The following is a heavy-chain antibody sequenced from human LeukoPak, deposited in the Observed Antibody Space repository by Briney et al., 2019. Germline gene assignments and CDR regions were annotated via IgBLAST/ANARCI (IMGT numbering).Heavy chain of an antibody. Sequence: TGGSLRLSCAASGFTFSSYGMNWVRQAPGKGLEWVSSISSSSSYIYYADSVKGRFTISRDNAKNSLYLQMNSLRAEDTAVYYCARDGHDYGGNSDAFDIWGQGTMVTVSS. D-gene: IGHD4-23*01. CDR3: ARDGHDYGGNSDAFDI. V-gene: IGHV3-21*01. J-gene: IGHJ3*02. CDR1: GFTFSSYG. CDR2: ISSSSSYI.